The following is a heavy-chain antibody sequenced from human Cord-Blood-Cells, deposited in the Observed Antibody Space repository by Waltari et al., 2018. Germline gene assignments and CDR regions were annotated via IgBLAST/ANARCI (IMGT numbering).Heavy chain of an antibody. D-gene: IGHD1-26*01. CDR2: IIGSGGST. V-gene: IGHV3-23*01. CDR3: AKDRRSYYYFDY. Sequence: EVQMLESGGGLVQPGGSLRLSCAAPGFSFSSYAMSWVRQAPGKGLEWVSAIIGSGGSTYYADSVKGRFTISRDNSNNTLYLQMNSLRAEDTAVYYCAKDRRSYYYFDYWGQGTLVTVSS. J-gene: IGHJ4*02. CDR1: GFSFSSYA.